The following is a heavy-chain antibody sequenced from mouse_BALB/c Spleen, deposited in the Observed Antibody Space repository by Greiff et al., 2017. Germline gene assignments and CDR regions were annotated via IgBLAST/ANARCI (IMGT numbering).Heavy chain of an antibody. D-gene: IGHD1-1*01. CDR3: ARGGYGSSYGYVDV. CDR2: INSNGGST. Sequence: EVKVEESGGGLVQPGGSLKLSCAASGFTFSSYGMSWVRQTPDKRLELVATINSNGGSTYYPDSVKGRFPISRDNAKNTLYLQMSSLKSEDTAMYDCARGGYGSSYGYVDVGGAGTTVTVSA. V-gene: IGHV5-6-3*01. CDR1: GFTFSSYG. J-gene: IGHJ1*01.